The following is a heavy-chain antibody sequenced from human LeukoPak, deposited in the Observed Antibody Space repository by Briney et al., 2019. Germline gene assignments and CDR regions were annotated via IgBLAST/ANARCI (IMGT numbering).Heavy chain of an antibody. J-gene: IGHJ4*02. Sequence: PSETLSLTCTVSGGSISSYYWSWIRQPPGKGLEWIGYIYYSGSTNYNPSLKSRVTISVDTSKNQFSLKLSSVTAADTAVYYCARRIAAAAPPDYWGQGTLVTVSS. D-gene: IGHD6-13*01. CDR2: IYYSGST. V-gene: IGHV4-59*08. CDR3: ARRIAAAAPPDY. CDR1: GGSISSYY.